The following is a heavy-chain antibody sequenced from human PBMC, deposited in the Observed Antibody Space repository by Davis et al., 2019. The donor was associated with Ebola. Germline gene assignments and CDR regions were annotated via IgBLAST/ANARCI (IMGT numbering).Heavy chain of an antibody. D-gene: IGHD3-9*01. CDR2: INHSGTT. Sequence: SETLSLTCAVYGGSFSGYYWSWIRQPPGKGLERIGEINHSGTTNYNPSLKSPVTTSVDTSKNQLSLKVRSVTAADTAMYYCARGVPRWVLTGRMFDSWGQGTLVTVSS. CDR3: ARGVPRWVLTGRMFDS. J-gene: IGHJ4*02. CDR1: GGSFSGYY. V-gene: IGHV4-34*01.